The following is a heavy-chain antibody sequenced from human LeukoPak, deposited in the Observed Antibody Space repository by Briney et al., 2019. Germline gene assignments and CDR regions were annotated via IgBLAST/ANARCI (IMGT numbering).Heavy chain of an antibody. Sequence: PSETLSLTCSVSGDSIRSGNYNWGWIRQPPGKGLEWIGNIYYTGITYYNPSLKRRFIISVHTSKNQFSLELTSVTAADTAVYYCARHSFGYSSSASYYMDVWGKGTTVTVSS. CDR3: ARHSFGYSSSASYYMDV. CDR2: IYYTGIT. J-gene: IGHJ6*03. V-gene: IGHV4-39*01. CDR1: GDSIRSGNYN. D-gene: IGHD5-18*01.